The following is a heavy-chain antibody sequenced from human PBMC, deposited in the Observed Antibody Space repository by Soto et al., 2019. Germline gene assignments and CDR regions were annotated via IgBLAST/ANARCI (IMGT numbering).Heavy chain of an antibody. CDR2: IYSGGST. V-gene: IGHV3-66*01. J-gene: IGHJ4*02. D-gene: IGHD3-10*01. CDR3: ARANYYGSRVESY. Sequence: EVQLVESGGGLVQPGGSLRLSCAASGLTVSSNYMSWVRQAPGKGLEWVSVIYSGGSTYYADSVKGRFTISRDNSKNTLYLQMNSLRAEDTAVYYCARANYYGSRVESYWGQGTLVTVSS. CDR1: GLTVSSNY.